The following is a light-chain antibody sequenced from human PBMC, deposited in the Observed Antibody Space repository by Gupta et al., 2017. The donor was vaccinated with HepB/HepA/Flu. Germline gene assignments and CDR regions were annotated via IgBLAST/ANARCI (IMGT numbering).Light chain of an antibody. J-gene: IGKJ4*01. CDR3: QNHNSPPPIT. V-gene: IGKV1-27*01. CDR2: AAS. CDR1: QDISNY. Sequence: DIQMTQSPSSLSASVGDRVTITCRASQDISNYLAWYQQKPGKGPKLLIYAASTLRSGVPSRFSGSGYGTDFTLTISSRQPEDVAAYYCQNHNSPPPITFGGGTKLDIK.